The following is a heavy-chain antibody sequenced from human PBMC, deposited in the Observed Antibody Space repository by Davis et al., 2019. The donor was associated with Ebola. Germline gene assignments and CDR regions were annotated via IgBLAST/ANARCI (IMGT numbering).Heavy chain of an antibody. CDR3: ARGPGSSWYYYYMDV. CDR1: GFTFSSYW. D-gene: IGHD6-13*01. CDR2: ISYDGSNK. V-gene: IGHV3-30-3*01. J-gene: IGHJ6*03. Sequence: GESLKISCAASGFTFSSYWMSWVRQAPGKGLEWVAVISYDGSNKYYADSVKGRFTISRDNAKNSLYLQMNSLRAEDTAVYYCARGPGSSWYYYYMDVWGKGTTVTVSS.